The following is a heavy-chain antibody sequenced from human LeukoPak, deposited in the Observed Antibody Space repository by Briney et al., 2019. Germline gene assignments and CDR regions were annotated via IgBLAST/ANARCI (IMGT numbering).Heavy chain of an antibody. CDR2: IYPGDSDT. CDR1: GYTFSSYW. CDR3: ARQNDFRLDY. D-gene: IGHD3-3*01. Sequence: GXSLQISCKGSGYTFSSYWIGWGRQVPGKGLEWMGIIYPGDSDTRYSPSLQGQVTISVDTSIGTAYLQWSSLKASDTAIYYCARQNDFRLDYWGQGTLVTVSS. V-gene: IGHV5-51*01. J-gene: IGHJ4*02.